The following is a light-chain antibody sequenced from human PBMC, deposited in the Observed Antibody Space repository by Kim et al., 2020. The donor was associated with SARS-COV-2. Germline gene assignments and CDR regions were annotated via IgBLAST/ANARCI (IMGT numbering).Light chain of an antibody. CDR2: GAS. CDR1: QDITDY. J-gene: IGKJ5*01. Sequence: ASVGDSVTINCQASQDITDYLNWYQHKPGQAPKLLISGASNLGTGVPARFSGGGFGTDFTFTIKNVQPEDFATYYCQQNDDLPITFGQGTRLEIK. V-gene: IGKV1-33*01. CDR3: QQNDDLPIT.